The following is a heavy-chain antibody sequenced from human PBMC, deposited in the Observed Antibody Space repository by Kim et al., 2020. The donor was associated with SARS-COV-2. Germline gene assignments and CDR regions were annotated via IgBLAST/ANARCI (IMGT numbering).Heavy chain of an antibody. CDR1: GGSISSGGYY. Sequence: SETLSLTCTVSGGSISSGGYYWSWIRQHPGKGLEWIGYIYYSGSTYYNPSLKSRVTISVDTSKNQFSLKLSSVTAADTAVYYCARVNWNYGIGYYYGMDVWGQGTTVTVSS. CDR2: IYYSGST. J-gene: IGHJ6*02. CDR3: ARVNWNYGIGYYYGMDV. V-gene: IGHV4-31*03. D-gene: IGHD1-7*01.